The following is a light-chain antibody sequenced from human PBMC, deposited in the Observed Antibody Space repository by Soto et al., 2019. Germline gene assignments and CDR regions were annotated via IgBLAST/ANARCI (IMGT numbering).Light chain of an antibody. J-gene: IGLJ1*01. CDR2: DVT. Sequence: QSALTQPRSVSGSPGQSVTISCTGASSDVGGYNSVSWYQQHPGKAPKLMIYDVTKRPSGVPDRFSGSKSGYTASLTISGLQAEDEADYYCCSYVGSYSYVFGTGTKVTVL. V-gene: IGLV2-11*01. CDR3: CSYVGSYSYV. CDR1: SSDVGGYNS.